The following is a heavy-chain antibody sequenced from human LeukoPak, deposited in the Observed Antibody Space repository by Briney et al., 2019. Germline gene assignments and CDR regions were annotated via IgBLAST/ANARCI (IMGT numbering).Heavy chain of an antibody. Sequence: PSETLSLTCTASGYSISSGYYWGWIREPPGKGLEWIGSIYHSGSTYYNPSLKSRVTISVDTSKNQFSLKLSSVTAADTAVYYCARGGNSKNWFDPWGQGTLVTVSS. V-gene: IGHV4-38-2*02. J-gene: IGHJ5*02. D-gene: IGHD1-1*01. CDR3: ARGGNSKNWFDP. CDR2: IYHSGST. CDR1: GYSISSGYY.